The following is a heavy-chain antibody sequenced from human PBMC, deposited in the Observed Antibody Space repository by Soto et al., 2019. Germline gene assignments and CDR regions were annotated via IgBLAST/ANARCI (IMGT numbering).Heavy chain of an antibody. Sequence: GGSLRLSCAASGFNFSNYAMSWVRQAPGKGLEWVSLISATGGGTYYADSVKGRFTISRDNSHNTLYQQVHSLIADDPAVYYGPKHRRARGNSAFYFDFWGPGAQVTVSS. CDR3: PKHRRARGNSAFYFDF. V-gene: IGHV3-23*01. CDR1: GFNFSNYA. J-gene: IGHJ4*02. CDR2: ISATGGGT. D-gene: IGHD1-1*01.